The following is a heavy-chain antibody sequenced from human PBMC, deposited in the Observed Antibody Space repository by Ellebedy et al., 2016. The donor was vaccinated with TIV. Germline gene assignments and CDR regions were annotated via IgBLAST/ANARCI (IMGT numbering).Heavy chain of an antibody. V-gene: IGHV1-3*01. D-gene: IGHD4-23*01. CDR3: AKDINSGGNSHYSLDY. CDR2: VNAGDGTT. J-gene: IGHJ4*02. CDR1: GYTFNSYP. Sequence: AASVKVSCKASGYTFNSYPIHWVRQAPGQSLEWMGWVNAGDGTTRYSQKFQGRVTFARDTSASTAYMELSSLRSEDTAVYYCAKDINSGGNSHYSLDYWGQGTLVSVSS.